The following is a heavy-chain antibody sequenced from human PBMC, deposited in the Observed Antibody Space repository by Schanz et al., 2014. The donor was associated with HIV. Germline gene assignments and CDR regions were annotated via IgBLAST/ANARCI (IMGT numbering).Heavy chain of an antibody. Sequence: VQLLESGGGVVQPGRSLRLSCAASGFTFSSYGMHWVRQAPGKGLEWVTVISYDGSSKYYADSVKGRFTISRDNSKNTLYLQMNSLRAEDTAVYYCATLETGATYYYYYYMDVWGQGTTVTVSS. V-gene: IGHV3-30*03. CDR1: GFTFSSYG. CDR2: ISYDGSSK. CDR3: ATLETGATYYYYYYMDV. J-gene: IGHJ6*02. D-gene: IGHD7-27*01.